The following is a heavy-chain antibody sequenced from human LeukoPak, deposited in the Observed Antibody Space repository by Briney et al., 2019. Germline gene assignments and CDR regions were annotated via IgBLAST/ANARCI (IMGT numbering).Heavy chain of an antibody. CDR1: GDSVSSNSAA. J-gene: IGHJ4*02. CDR3: ARDRGLNSSAPLDY. CDR2: TYYRSRWYN. V-gene: IGHV6-1*01. D-gene: IGHD6-25*01. Sequence: WQTLSLTCAISGDSVSSNSAAWHWISQAPARVRECLVRTYYRSRWYNDYAVSVKSRITINPDKSKNQLSLQLNSVTPEDTAVYYCARDRGLNSSAPLDYWGQGTLVTVSS.